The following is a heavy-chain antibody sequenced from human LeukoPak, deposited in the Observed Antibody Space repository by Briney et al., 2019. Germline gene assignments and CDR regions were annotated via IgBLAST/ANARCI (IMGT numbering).Heavy chain of an antibody. D-gene: IGHD1-26*01. Sequence: GGSLRPSCAASGFTFSNYDMSWVRQAPGKGLEWVSSINSGGSAYYADSVKGRFTISRDNSKNTLSLQMNSLRAEDTAVYYCAKEMPPAGAFDYWGQGTLVTVSA. CDR3: AKEMPPAGAFDY. V-gene: IGHV3-23*01. CDR2: INSGGSA. J-gene: IGHJ4*02. CDR1: GFTFSNYD.